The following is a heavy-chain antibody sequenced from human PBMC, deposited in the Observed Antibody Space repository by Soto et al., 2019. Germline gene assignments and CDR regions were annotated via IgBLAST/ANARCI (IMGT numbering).Heavy chain of an antibody. J-gene: IGHJ4*02. CDR3: AREGSYSAYNFAHGIQLWSFDF. Sequence: VRTSETLSLTCTVSGGSINTFYWSWVRQPAGKGLEWIGRIFSSGSTSFNPSLESRVAMSVDTSKNHFSLNMSSVTAADMAVYYCAREGSYSAYNFAHGIQLWSFDFWGQGALVTVSS. CDR1: GGSINTFY. D-gene: IGHD5-12*01. CDR2: IFSSGST. V-gene: IGHV4-4*07.